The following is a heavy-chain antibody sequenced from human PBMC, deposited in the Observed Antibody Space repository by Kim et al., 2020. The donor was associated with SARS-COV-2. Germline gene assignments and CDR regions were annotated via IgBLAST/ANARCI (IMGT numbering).Heavy chain of an antibody. CDR1: GGSVNSGSYY. Sequence: SETLSLTCTVSGGSVNSGSYYWSWIRQPPGKGLEWIGYIYYSGSTNYNPSLKSRVTISVDTSKNQFSLKLSSVTAADTAVYYCARRGLVGTKGGFDYWGQGTLVTVSS. V-gene: IGHV4-61*01. CDR2: IYYSGST. CDR3: ARRGLVGTKGGFDY. J-gene: IGHJ4*02. D-gene: IGHD1-26*01.